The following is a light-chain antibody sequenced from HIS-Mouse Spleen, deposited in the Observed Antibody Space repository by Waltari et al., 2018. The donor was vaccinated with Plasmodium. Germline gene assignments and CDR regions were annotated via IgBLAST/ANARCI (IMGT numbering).Light chain of an antibody. J-gene: IGLJ3*02. CDR2: YYSDSDK. CDR3: MIWPSNASGV. Sequence: QPVLTQPPSSSASPGESARLTCTLPSDINVGSYNIYWDQQKPGSPPRYLLYYYSDSDKGQCSGVPSRFSGSKDASAHTGILLISGLQSEDEADYYCMIWPSNASGVFGGGTKLTVL. V-gene: IGLV5-37*01. CDR1: SDINVGSYN.